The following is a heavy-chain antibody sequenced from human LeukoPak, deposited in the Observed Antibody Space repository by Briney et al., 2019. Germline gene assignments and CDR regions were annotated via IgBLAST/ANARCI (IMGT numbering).Heavy chain of an antibody. Sequence: PGGSLRLSCAGSGFTFSSYAMSWVRQAPGKGLEWVSAISGSGGSTYYADSVKGRFTISRDNSKNTLYLQMNSLRAEDTAVYYCAKDVDYYGSGSSSNWFDPWGQGTLVTVSS. V-gene: IGHV3-23*01. D-gene: IGHD3-10*01. CDR1: GFTFSSYA. CDR2: ISGSGGST. CDR3: AKDVDYYGSGSSSNWFDP. J-gene: IGHJ5*02.